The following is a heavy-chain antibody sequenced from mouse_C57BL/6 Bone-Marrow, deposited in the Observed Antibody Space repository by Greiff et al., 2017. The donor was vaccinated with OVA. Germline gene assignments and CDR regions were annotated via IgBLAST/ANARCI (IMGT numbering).Heavy chain of an antibody. Sequence: EVQVVESGGGLVKPGGSLKLSCAASGFTFSSYAMSWVRQTPEKRLEWVATISDGGSYTYYPDNLKGRFTISRDNAKNNLYLQMSHLKSEDTAMYYCARGIYYDYFDYWGQGTTLTVSS. J-gene: IGHJ2*01. CDR1: GFTFSSYA. V-gene: IGHV5-4*01. CDR3: ARGIYYDYFDY. CDR2: ISDGGSYT. D-gene: IGHD2-4*01.